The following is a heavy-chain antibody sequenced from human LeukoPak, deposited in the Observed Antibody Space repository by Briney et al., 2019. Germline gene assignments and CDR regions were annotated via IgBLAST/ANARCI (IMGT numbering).Heavy chain of an antibody. CDR1: GGSISSGGYY. CDR3: ARNYYDSSVGAFDY. J-gene: IGHJ4*02. V-gene: IGHV4-31*03. D-gene: IGHD3-22*01. Sequence: SQTLSLTCTVSGGSISSGGYYWSWIRQHPGKGLEWIGYVYYSGSTYYNPSLKSRVTISVDTSKNQFSLKLSSVTAADTAVYYCARNYYDSSVGAFDYWGQGTLVTVSS. CDR2: VYYSGST.